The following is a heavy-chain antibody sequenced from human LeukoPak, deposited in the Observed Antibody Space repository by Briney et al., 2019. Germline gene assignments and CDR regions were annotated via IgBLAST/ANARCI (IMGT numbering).Heavy chain of an antibody. Sequence: SVKVSCKASGGTFSSYAISWVRQAPGQGLEWMGGIIPIFGTANYAQKFQGRVTITADKSTSTAYMELSSLRSEDTAVYYCARTYYYGSGSYFPPYYYYYMDVWGKGTTVTISS. V-gene: IGHV1-69*06. J-gene: IGHJ6*03. CDR3: ARTYYYGSGSYFPPYYYYYMDV. CDR2: IIPIFGTA. D-gene: IGHD3-10*01. CDR1: GGTFSSYA.